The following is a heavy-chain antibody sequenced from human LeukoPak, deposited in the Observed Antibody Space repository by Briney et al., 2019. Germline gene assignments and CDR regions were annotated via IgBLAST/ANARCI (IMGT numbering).Heavy chain of an antibody. CDR2: ISTSNSPI. D-gene: IGHD3-3*01. V-gene: IGHV3-48*01. CDR1: GFTFSSYG. J-gene: IGHJ4*02. Sequence: PGGSLRLSCAASGFTFSSYGMHWVRQAPGKGLEWISYISTSNSPIYYADSVKGRFTISRDNAKNSLYLRMNSLSAEDTAVYYCARDSDDFWSGYSPYYFDYWGQGTLVTVSS. CDR3: ARDSDDFWSGYSPYYFDY.